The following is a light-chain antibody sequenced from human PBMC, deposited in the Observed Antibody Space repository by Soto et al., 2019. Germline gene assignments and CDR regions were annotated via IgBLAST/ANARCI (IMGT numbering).Light chain of an antibody. CDR2: KAS. Sequence: DIQMTQSPSTLSASVGDRVTITCRASQSMTSWLAWYQQKPGKAPKLLLYKASSLESGVPSRFSGSGSGTEFTLTISSLQPDDFATYYCQQYNSYPFTFGPGTKVDIK. CDR1: QSMTSW. CDR3: QQYNSYPFT. J-gene: IGKJ3*01. V-gene: IGKV1-5*03.